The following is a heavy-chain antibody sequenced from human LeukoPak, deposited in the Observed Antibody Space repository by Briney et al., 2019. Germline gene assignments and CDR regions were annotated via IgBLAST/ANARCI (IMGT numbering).Heavy chain of an antibody. V-gene: IGHV4-39*01. Sequence: PSETLSLTCTVSGGSISSSSYYWGWIRQPPGKGLEWIGSIYYSGSTYYNPSLTSRVTISVDTSKNQFSLKLSSVTAADTAVYYCARGLNYYDSSGYSSYYYYMDVWGKGTTVTVSS. CDR3: ARGLNYYDSSGYSSYYYYMDV. D-gene: IGHD3-22*01. CDR1: GGSISSSSYY. J-gene: IGHJ6*03. CDR2: IYYSGST.